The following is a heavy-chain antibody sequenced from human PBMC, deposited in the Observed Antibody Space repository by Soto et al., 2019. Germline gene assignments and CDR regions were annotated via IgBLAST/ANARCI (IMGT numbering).Heavy chain of an antibody. J-gene: IGHJ4*02. CDR1: GGTFNSYT. CDR2: IIPILGIV. Sequence: QVQLVQSGPEVKKPGSSVRVSCKVSGGTFNSYTISWVRQAPGQGLEWMGRIIPILGIVNYAQNFRDRITSSADKSTTTVYMELSSLRSEDTAMYYCARLGITVADPTNDYWGQGTLVTVSS. D-gene: IGHD6-19*01. V-gene: IGHV1-69*02. CDR3: ARLGITVADPTNDY.